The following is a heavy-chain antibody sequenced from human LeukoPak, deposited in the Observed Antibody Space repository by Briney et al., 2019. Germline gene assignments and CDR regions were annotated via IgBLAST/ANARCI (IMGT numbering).Heavy chain of an antibody. CDR1: GFTFSSYG. V-gene: IGHV3-23*01. CDR3: AKDLKQQLVFDY. CDR2: ISGSGGST. Sequence: GGSLRLSCAASGFTFSSYGMSWVRQAPGKGLEWVSAISGSGGSTYYADSVKGRFTISRDNSKNTLYLQMNSLRAEDTAVYYCAKDLKQQLVFDYWGQGTLVTVSS. J-gene: IGHJ4*02. D-gene: IGHD6-13*01.